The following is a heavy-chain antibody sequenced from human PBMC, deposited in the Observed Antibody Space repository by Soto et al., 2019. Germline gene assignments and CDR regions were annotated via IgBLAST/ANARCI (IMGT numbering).Heavy chain of an antibody. CDR2: IYWNDDK. CDR3: AHMARTVVTLSPYNWFDP. J-gene: IGHJ5*02. CDR1: GFSLSTSGVG. V-gene: IGHV2-5*01. D-gene: IGHD2-15*01. Sequence: QITLKESGPPLVNPTQTLTLTCTFSGFSLSTSGVGVGWIRQPPGKALEWLALIYWNDDKRYSPSLKSRLTITKDTSKNQVVLTMTNMDPVDTATYYCAHMARTVVTLSPYNWFDPWGQGTLVTVSS.